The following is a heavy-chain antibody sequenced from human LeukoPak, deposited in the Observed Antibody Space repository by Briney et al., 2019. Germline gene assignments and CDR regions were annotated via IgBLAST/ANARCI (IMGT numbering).Heavy chain of an antibody. CDR2: ISYSGNT. V-gene: IGHV4-39*01. J-gene: IGHJ3*02. CDR3: ARHCCSGPAKRVFDI. Sequence: SETLSLTCTVSGGSIISSDYHWGWVRQPPGKGLEWIGTISYSGNTDYNPSLRSRVTISVDTSNNQFSLRLGSVAAADTAVYHCARHCCSGPAKRVFDIWGQGTMVTVSS. CDR1: GGSIISSDYH. D-gene: IGHD2-15*01.